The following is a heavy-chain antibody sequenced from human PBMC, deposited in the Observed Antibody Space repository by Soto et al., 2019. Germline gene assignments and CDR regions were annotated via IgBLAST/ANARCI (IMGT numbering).Heavy chain of an antibody. Sequence: GASVKVSCKASGGTFSSYTISWVRQAPGQGLEWMGRIIPILGIANYAQKFQGRVTITADKSTSTAYMELSSLRSEDTAVYYCARGGSTPKGPAPYYMDVWGKGTTVTVSS. CDR2: IIPILGIA. CDR1: GGTFSSYT. CDR3: ARGGSTPKGPAPYYMDV. V-gene: IGHV1-69*02. J-gene: IGHJ6*03. D-gene: IGHD2-2*01.